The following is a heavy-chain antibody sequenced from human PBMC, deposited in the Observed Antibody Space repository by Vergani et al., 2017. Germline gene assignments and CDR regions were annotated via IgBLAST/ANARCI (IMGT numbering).Heavy chain of an antibody. D-gene: IGHD2-2*01. Sequence: QVQLVESGGGVVQPGRSLRLSCAASGFTFSSYGMHWVRQAPGKGLEWVAVIWYDGSNKYYADSVKGRFTISRDNSKNTLYLQMNSLRAEDTAVYYCARGLSRDYFDYWGQGTLVTVSS. CDR1: GFTFSSYG. CDR3: ARGLSRDYFDY. CDR2: IWYDGSNK. V-gene: IGHV3-33*01. J-gene: IGHJ4*02.